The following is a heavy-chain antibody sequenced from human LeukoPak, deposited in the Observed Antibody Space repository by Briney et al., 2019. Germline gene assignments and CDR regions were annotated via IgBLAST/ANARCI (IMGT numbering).Heavy chain of an antibody. V-gene: IGHV5-51*01. J-gene: IGHJ4*02. CDR1: LDSTTSNF. D-gene: IGHD3-10*01. Sequence: EPLSLTCTVSLDSTTSNFWRWVRQPPGKGLEWLGIINPGDSDTRYSPSFQGQVTISADKSISTAYLQWSSLKASDTAMYYCARRSLYSITMVDWGQGTLVTVSS. CDR2: INPGDSDT. CDR3: ARRSLYSITMVD.